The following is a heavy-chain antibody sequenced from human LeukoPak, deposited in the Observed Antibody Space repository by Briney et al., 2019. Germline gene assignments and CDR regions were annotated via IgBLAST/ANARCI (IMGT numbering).Heavy chain of an antibody. CDR1: GYTFTGYY. Sequence: ASVKVSCKASGYTFTGYYMHWVRQAPGQGLEWMGWINPNSGGTNYAQKFQGRVTMTRDTSINTVYMDLSSLRSDDTAVYYCARDRMRDCATTSCYLAYWGQGTQVTVSS. CDR2: INPNSGGT. D-gene: IGHD2-2*01. V-gene: IGHV1-2*02. CDR3: ARDRMRDCATTSCYLAY. J-gene: IGHJ4*02.